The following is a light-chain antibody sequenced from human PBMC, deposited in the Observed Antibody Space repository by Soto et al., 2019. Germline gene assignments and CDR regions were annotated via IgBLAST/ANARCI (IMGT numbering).Light chain of an antibody. V-gene: IGKV3D-20*02. CDR2: GAS. J-gene: IGKJ5*01. CDR3: QQRSNWPSIT. Sequence: EIVLTQSPGTLSLSAGERATLSCRASQSVSSSYLAWYQQKPGQAPRLLIYGASSRATGIPARFSGSGSGTDFTLTINSLEPEDSAVYYCQQRSNWPSITFGQGTRLEIK. CDR1: QSVSSSY.